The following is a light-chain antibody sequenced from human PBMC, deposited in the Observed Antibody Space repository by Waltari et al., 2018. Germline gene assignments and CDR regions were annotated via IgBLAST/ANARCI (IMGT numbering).Light chain of an antibody. CDR1: QGISSA. CDR3: QQFNSYPLT. J-gene: IGKJ4*01. V-gene: IGKV1-13*02. CDR2: DAS. Sequence: AIQLTQSPSSLSSSVGDRFTITCRASQGISSAFAWYQQKPGKATKLLIYDASSLESGVPSRFSGSGSGTDFTLTISSLQPEDFATYYCQQFNSYPLTFGGGTKVEIK.